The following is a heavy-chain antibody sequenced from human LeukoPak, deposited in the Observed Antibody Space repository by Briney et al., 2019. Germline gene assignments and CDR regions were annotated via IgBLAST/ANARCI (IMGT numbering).Heavy chain of an antibody. CDR1: GGSISSGGYY. J-gene: IGHJ3*02. Sequence: SETLSLTCTVSGGSISSGGYYWSWIRQHPGKGLEWIGYIYYSGSTYYNPSLKSRVTISVDTSKNQFSLKLSSVTAADTAVYYCARHLDYGDHQGAFDIWGQGTMVTVSS. CDR3: ARHLDYGDHQGAFDI. D-gene: IGHD4-17*01. CDR2: IYYSGST. V-gene: IGHV4-31*03.